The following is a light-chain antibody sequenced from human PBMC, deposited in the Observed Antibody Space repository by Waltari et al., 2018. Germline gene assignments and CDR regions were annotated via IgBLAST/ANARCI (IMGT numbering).Light chain of an antibody. V-gene: IGLV2-14*01. CDR1: DSAFVYDDS. J-gene: IGLJ3*02. CDR2: EVS. Sequence: QAALTQPASVSGSLGQSITISCTGTDSAFVYDDSVSWYQQFPGEAPRLIIYEVSNRPSRISSRFYGSKSANTASLTISGLQPDDEADYFCCSHTGIDTWVFGGGTTLTVL. CDR3: CSHTGIDTWV.